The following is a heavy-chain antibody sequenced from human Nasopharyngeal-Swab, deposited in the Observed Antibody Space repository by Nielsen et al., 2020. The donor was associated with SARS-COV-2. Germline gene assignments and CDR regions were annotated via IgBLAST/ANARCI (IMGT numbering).Heavy chain of an antibody. CDR2: FSYSGTT. D-gene: IGHD3-22*01. CDR1: GDSISSNSYY. J-gene: IGHJ5*02. Sequence: SETLSLTCTVSGDSISSNSYYWGWIRQSPGKGLEWIGSFSYSGTTYFNPPLKSRVTISVDTSKNQFSVKLSSVTAADTAVYYCASYYYDSSDYSYWFDPWGQGTLVTVSS. V-gene: IGHV4-39*01. CDR3: ASYYYDSSDYSYWFDP.